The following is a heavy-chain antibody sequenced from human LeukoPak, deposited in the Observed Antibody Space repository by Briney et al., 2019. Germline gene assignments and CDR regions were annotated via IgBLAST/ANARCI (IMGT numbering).Heavy chain of an antibody. CDR3: ARYSYRYYFDY. D-gene: IGHD5-18*01. J-gene: IGHJ4*02. Sequence: PSETLSLTCTVSGGSISSSSYYWGWIRQPPGKGLEWIGSIYYSGSTYYNPSLKSRVTISVDTSKNQFSLKLSSVTAADTAVYYCARYSYRYYFDYWGQGTLVTVSS. V-gene: IGHV4-39*07. CDR1: GGSISSSSYY. CDR2: IYYSGST.